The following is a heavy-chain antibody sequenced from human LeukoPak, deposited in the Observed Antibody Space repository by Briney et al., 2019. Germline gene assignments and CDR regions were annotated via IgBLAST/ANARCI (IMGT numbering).Heavy chain of an antibody. D-gene: IGHD2-21*02. CDR2: IYSGGGT. CDR1: GFTVSSNY. Sequence: GGSLRLSCAASGFTVSSNYMSWVRQAPGKGLEWVSAIYSGGGTDYADSVKGRLTISRDNSKNTLYLQMNSLRAEDTAVYYCARAVGVTAIHNAFDIWGQGTMVTVSS. J-gene: IGHJ3*02. V-gene: IGHV3-66*02. CDR3: ARAVGVTAIHNAFDI.